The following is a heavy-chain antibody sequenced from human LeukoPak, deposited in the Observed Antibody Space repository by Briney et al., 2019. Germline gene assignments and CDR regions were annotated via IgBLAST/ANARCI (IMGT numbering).Heavy chain of an antibody. J-gene: IGHJ4*02. CDR3: ASSKGYSYGANYFDY. D-gene: IGHD5-18*01. Sequence: GGSLRLSCAASGFTFSSYSMNWVRQAPGKGLEWVSSISSSSSYIYYADSVKGRFTISRDNAKNSLYLQMNSLRAEDTAVYYCASSKGYSYGANYFDYWGQGTLVTVSS. CDR2: ISSSSSYI. V-gene: IGHV3-21*01. CDR1: GFTFSSYS.